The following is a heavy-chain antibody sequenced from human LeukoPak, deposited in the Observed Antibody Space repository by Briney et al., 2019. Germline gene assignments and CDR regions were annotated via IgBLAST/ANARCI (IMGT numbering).Heavy chain of an antibody. Sequence: PGRPLRLSCAASGFTFSSYWMSWLRLAPGKGLEWVANIKQDGSEKYYVDSVKGRIPISRDNAKNSLYLQMNSLRAEDTAVYYCARVSSAAGTTGGMDVWGQGTTVTVSS. D-gene: IGHD6-13*01. V-gene: IGHV3-7*05. CDR2: IKQDGSEK. CDR1: GFTFSSYW. J-gene: IGHJ6*02. CDR3: ARVSSAAGTTGGMDV.